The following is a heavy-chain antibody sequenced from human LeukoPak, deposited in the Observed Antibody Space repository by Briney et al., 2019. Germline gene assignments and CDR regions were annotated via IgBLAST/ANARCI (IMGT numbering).Heavy chain of an antibody. CDR1: GFTFSSYA. J-gene: IGHJ4*02. D-gene: IGHD2-15*01. V-gene: IGHV3-30-3*01. Sequence: GGSLRLSCAASGFTFSSYAMHCVRQAPGKGLEWVAIISYDGSNKYYADSVKGRFTISRDNSKNTLYLQMNSLKTEDTAVYYCASGVCGGSCYQIDYWGQGTLVTVSS. CDR2: ISYDGSNK. CDR3: ASGVCGGSCYQIDY.